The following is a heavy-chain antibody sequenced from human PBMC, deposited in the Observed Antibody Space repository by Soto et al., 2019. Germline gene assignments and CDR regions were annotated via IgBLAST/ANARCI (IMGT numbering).Heavy chain of an antibody. CDR1: GFAFSDFG. V-gene: IGHV3-33*01. CDR2: IWHDGKNK. CDR3: ARDPGQDEAMDY. J-gene: IGHJ4*02. Sequence: QVQVVESGGGVVQPGKSLRLSCAASGFAFSDFGMHWVRQAPAKGLEWVAVIWHDGKNKDYADYGKGRFTISRDNSRNILYLEMNSLRVEDTAVYYCARDPGQDEAMDYWGQGTLVTVSS.